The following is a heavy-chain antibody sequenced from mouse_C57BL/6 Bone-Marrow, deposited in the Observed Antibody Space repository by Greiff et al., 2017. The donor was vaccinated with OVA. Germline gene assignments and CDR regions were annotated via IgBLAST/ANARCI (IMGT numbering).Heavy chain of an antibody. CDR3: VRHGLGLFDY. D-gene: IGHD3-3*01. CDR2: IRSKSNNYAT. CDR1: GFSFNTYA. J-gene: IGHJ2*01. V-gene: IGHV10-1*01. Sequence: EVQLVESGGGLVQPKGSLKLSCAASGFSFNTYAMNWVRQAPGKGLEWVARIRSKSNNYATYYADSVKDRFTISRDDSESMLYLQMNNLKTEDTAMYYCVRHGLGLFDYWGQGTTLTVSS.